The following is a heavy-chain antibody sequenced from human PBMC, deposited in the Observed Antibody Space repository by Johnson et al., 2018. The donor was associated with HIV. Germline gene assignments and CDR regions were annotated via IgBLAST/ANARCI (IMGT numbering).Heavy chain of an antibody. V-gene: IGHV3-30*02. CDR1: GFTFSSYG. CDR2: IRYDGSNG. CDR3: AKDLRSSSWTGDAFQI. Sequence: QVQLVESGGGVVQPGGSLRLSCAASGFTFSSYGMHWVRQAPGEGLEWVAFIRYDGSNGYYGDSVKGRLTISSDNSKNIVYPQMNSLRAEDTAVYYCAKDLRSSSWTGDAFQIWGQGTMVTVSS. D-gene: IGHD6-13*01. J-gene: IGHJ3*02.